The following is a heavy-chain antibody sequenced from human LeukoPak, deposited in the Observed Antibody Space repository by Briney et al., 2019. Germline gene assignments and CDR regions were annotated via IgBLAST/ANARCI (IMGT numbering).Heavy chain of an antibody. CDR3: ARDGDYGDYSAEYFQH. V-gene: IGHV3-48*01. Sequence: GGSLRLSCAASGFTFSPYGMNWVRQAPGKGLEWLSYINGDSSTIYYADSVKGRFTISRDNAKNSLFLQMNSLRAEDTAVYYCARDGDYGDYSAEYFQHWGQGTLVTVSS. D-gene: IGHD4-17*01. CDR2: INGDSSTI. J-gene: IGHJ1*01. CDR1: GFTFSPYG.